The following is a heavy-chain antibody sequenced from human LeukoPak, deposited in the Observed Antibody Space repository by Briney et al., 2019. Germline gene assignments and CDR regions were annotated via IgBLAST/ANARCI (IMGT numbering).Heavy chain of an antibody. J-gene: IGHJ4*02. V-gene: IGHV4-4*02. CDR3: ARAYSSSWVDY. D-gene: IGHD6-13*01. CDR2: IHHSAGT. CDR1: GDSVTSDNW. Sequence: PSGTLSLTCTLSGDSVTSDNWWSWVRQPPGKGLEWIGEIHHSAGTNYNPSLKSRVTISVDKSKNQFSLKLSSVTAADTAVYYCARAYSSSWVDYWGQGTLVTVSS.